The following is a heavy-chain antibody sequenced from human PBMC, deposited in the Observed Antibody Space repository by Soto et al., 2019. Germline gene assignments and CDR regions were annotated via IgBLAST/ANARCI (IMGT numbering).Heavy chain of an antibody. D-gene: IGHD6-19*01. V-gene: IGHV3-33*01. CDR1: GFSFRNYG. CDR3: ARGWGSGVHHSCLDL. Sequence: QEQLVESGGGVVQPGRSLRLSCAASGFSFRNYGIHWVRQAPGMGLDWVAVIWYDGSKRYYADSVRGRFTISRDNSGDTVHMQMDSLRAEDTAVYYCARGWGSGVHHSCLDLWGQGTTLVVS. CDR2: IWYDGSKR. J-gene: IGHJ3*01.